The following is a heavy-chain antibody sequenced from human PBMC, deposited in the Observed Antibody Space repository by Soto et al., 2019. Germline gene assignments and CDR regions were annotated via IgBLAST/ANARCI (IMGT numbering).Heavy chain of an antibody. D-gene: IGHD4-4*01. J-gene: IGHJ6*03. V-gene: IGHV3-9*01. CDR2: ISWNSGSI. Sequence: GGSLRLSCAASGFTFDDYAMHWVRQAPGKGLEWVSGISWNSGSIGYADSVKGRFTISRDNAKNSLYLQMNSLRAEDTALYYCAKETNYRGLDLGYYYMDVWGKGTTVTVSS. CDR3: AKETNYRGLDLGYYYMDV. CDR1: GFTFDDYA.